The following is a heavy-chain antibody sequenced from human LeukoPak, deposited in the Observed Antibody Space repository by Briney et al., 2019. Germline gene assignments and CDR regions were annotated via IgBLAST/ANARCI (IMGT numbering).Heavy chain of an antibody. V-gene: IGHV4-59*02. CDR3: ARTASNSAFWVYFPY. Sequence: PSGTLSLTCTVSGGSVKNYYWGWIRQSPEKGLGWIGYIFYSGTTTYNPSLKSRVTISIDTSKNQFSLKLTSVTAADTAIYYCARTASNSAFWVYFPYWGQGTRVTVSS. J-gene: IGHJ1*01. CDR1: GGSVKNYY. CDR2: IFYSGTT. D-gene: IGHD3-16*01.